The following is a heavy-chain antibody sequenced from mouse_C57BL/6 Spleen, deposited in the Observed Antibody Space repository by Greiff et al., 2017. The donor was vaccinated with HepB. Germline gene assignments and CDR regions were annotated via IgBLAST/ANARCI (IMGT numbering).Heavy chain of an antibody. J-gene: IGHJ3*01. Sequence: QVQLQQPGAELVRPGTSVKLSCKASGYTFTSYWMHWVKQRPGQGLEWIGVIDPSDSYTNYNQKFKGKATLTVDTSSSTAYMQLSSLTSEDSAVYYCARSRVNYPWFAYWGQGTLVTVSA. CDR3: ARSRVNYPWFAY. V-gene: IGHV1-59*01. CDR2: IDPSDSYT. D-gene: IGHD2-1*01. CDR1: GYTFTSYW.